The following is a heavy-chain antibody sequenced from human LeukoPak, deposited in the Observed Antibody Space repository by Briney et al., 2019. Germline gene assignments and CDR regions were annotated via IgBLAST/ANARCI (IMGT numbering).Heavy chain of an antibody. CDR3: ASFYQAYYFDY. CDR1: GGSISSYY. Sequence: PSETLSLTCTVSGGSISSYYWSWVRQPPGKGLECIGYIFYSGSTYHNPSLKSRVTISVDTSKNQFSLKLSSVTAADTAVYYCASFYQAYYFDYWGLGTLVTVSS. V-gene: IGHV4-30-4*01. J-gene: IGHJ4*02. D-gene: IGHD2-21*01. CDR2: IFYSGST.